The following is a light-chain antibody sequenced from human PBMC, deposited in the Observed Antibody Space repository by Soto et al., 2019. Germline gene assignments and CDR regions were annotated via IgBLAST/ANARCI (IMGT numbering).Light chain of an antibody. CDR2: DAS. J-gene: IGKJ2*01. Sequence: EIVLTQSPATLSLSPGERATLSCRASQSVNSFLAWYQQRPGQAPRLLIYDASHRATSVPARFSGSGSGTDFTLTISSLEPEDFAVYYCQQRSNFMYTFGQGTKLELK. CDR3: QQRSNFMYT. CDR1: QSVNSF. V-gene: IGKV3-11*01.